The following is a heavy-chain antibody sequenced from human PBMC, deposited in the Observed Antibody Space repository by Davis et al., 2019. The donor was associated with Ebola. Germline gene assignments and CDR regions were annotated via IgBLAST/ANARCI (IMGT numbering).Heavy chain of an antibody. Sequence: AASVTVSCKASGYTFTNYVLHWVRQAPGQRLEWMGWINAGNGNTKYSQKFQGRVTITRDTSASTAYMELSSLRSEDTAVYYCARDIINSIELLEPYSWFDPWGQGTLVTVSS. J-gene: IGHJ5*02. CDR2: INAGNGNT. V-gene: IGHV1-3*01. CDR1: GYTFTNYV. D-gene: IGHD1-14*01. CDR3: ARDIINSIELLEPYSWFDP.